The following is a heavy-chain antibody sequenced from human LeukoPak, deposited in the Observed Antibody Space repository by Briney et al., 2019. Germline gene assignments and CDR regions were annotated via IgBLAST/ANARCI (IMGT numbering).Heavy chain of an antibody. CDR3: ASAMVRGSFSWFDP. Sequence: SVKVSCKASGGTFSSYAISWVRQAPGQGLEWMGGIIPIFGTANYAQKFQGRVTITADESTSTAYMELSSLRSEDTAVYYCASAMVRGSFSWFDPWGQGTLVTVSS. CDR1: GGTFSSYA. V-gene: IGHV1-69*13. D-gene: IGHD3-10*01. J-gene: IGHJ5*02. CDR2: IIPIFGTA.